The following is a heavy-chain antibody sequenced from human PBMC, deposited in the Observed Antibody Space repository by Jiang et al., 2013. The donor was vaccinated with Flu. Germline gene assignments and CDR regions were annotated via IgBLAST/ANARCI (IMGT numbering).Heavy chain of an antibody. CDR1: GYTFTSYG. J-gene: IGHJ4*02. Sequence: SGAEVKRPGASVKVSCKASGYTFTSYGISWVRQAPGQGLEWMGWISAYNGNTNYAQKLQGRVTMTTDTSTSTAYMELRSLRSDDTAVYYCARVSGTMITFGGVIGAKPFDYWGQGTLVTV. D-gene: IGHD3-16*02. CDR2: ISAYNGNT. CDR3: ARVSGTMITFGGVIGAKPFDY. V-gene: IGHV1-18*01.